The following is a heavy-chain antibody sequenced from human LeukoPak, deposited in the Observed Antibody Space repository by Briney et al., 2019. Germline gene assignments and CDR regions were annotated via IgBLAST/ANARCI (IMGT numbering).Heavy chain of an antibody. CDR1: GFTFDDFA. Sequence: GGSLRLPCAASGFTFDDFAMSWVRQAPGKGPEWVSSISWDSGNKRYADSVRGRFTISRDNAKNSLYLQMNSLGPEDTAFYYCAKEESFHDKVFDYWGQGTLVTVSS. D-gene: IGHD5/OR15-5a*01. CDR3: AKEESFHDKVFDY. J-gene: IGHJ4*02. V-gene: IGHV3-9*01. CDR2: ISWDSGNK.